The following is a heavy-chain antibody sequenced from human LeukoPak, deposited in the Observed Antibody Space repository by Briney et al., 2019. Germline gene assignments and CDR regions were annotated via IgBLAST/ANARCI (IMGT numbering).Heavy chain of an antibody. CDR1: GYTFTSYD. CDR3: ARDYYDSSGYLE. D-gene: IGHD3-22*01. Sequence: ASVKVSCKASGYTFTSYDINWVRQATGQGLEWMGWMNPNSGNTGYAQKFQGRVTITADESTSTACMELSSLRSEDTAVYYCARDYYDSSGYLEWGQGTLVTVSS. J-gene: IGHJ4*02. CDR2: MNPNSGNT. V-gene: IGHV1-8*01.